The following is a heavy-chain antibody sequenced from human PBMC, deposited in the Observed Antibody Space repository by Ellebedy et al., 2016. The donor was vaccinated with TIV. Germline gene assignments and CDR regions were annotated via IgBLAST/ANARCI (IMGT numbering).Heavy chain of an antibody. J-gene: IGHJ3*02. CDR2: INSDGSST. CDR3: ARDPVGVGPAFDI. V-gene: IGHV3-74*01. Sequence: GESLKISCAASGFTFSSYWMHWVRQAPGKGLVWVSRINSDGSSTSYADSVKGRFTISRDNSKNTLSLQMNSLRAEDTAVYYCARDPVGVGPAFDIWGQGTIVTVSS. CDR1: GFTFSSYW. D-gene: IGHD4-23*01.